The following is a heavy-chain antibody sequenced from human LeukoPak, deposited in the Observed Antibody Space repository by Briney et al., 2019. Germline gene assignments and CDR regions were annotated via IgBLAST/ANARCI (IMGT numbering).Heavy chain of an antibody. CDR2: INPSSGGT. CDR1: GYTFTGYY. D-gene: IGHD1-7*01. CDR3: AREKDLVTGTTEFDY. J-gene: IGHJ4*02. V-gene: IGHV1-2*02. Sequence: ASVKVSCKASGYTFTGYYMHWVRQAPGQGLEWMGWINPSSGGTNYAQKFQGRVTMTRDTSISTAYMELSRLRSDDTAVYYCAREKDLVTGTTEFDYWGQGTLVTVSS.